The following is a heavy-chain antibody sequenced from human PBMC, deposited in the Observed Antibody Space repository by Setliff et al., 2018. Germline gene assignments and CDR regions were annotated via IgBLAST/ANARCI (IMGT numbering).Heavy chain of an antibody. CDR2: ISSSGST. CDR1: GFTFSDYY. Sequence: GGSLRLSCAASGFTFSDYYMSWIRQAPGKGLEWVSYISSSGSTYYTDSVKGRFTIPRDNSKNTLYLQMNSLRAEDTAVYYCARGIVVVPAALDVWGKGTTVTVSS. CDR3: ARGIVVVPAALDV. D-gene: IGHD2-2*01. J-gene: IGHJ6*04. V-gene: IGHV3-11*04.